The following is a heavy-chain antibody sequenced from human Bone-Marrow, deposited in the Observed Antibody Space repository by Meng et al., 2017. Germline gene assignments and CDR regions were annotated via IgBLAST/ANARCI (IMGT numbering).Heavy chain of an antibody. Sequence: QVQLQQWCAGLLKTSETLSLPCAVYGGSFSGYYWSWIRQPPGKGLEWIGEINHSGSTNYNPSLKSRVTMSVDTSKNQFSLKLSSVTAADTAVYYCARDCSSSSCSLDYWGQGTLVTVSS. D-gene: IGHD2-2*01. CDR2: INHSGST. CDR3: ARDCSSSSCSLDY. CDR1: GGSFSGYY. J-gene: IGHJ4*02. V-gene: IGHV4-34*01.